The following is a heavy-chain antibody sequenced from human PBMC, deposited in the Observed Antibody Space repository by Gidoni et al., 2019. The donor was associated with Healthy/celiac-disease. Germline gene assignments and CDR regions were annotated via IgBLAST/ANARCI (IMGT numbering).Heavy chain of an antibody. Sequence: EVQLVQSGAEVKKPGATVKISCKVSGYTFTDYYMHWVQQAPGKGLEWMGLVDPEDGETIYAEKFQGRVTITADTSTDTAYMELSSLRSEDTAVYYCATSILGYCSGGSCYWDYGMDVWGQGTTVTVSS. CDR2: VDPEDGET. V-gene: IGHV1-69-2*01. CDR3: ATSILGYCSGGSCYWDYGMDV. D-gene: IGHD2-15*01. CDR1: GYTFTDYY. J-gene: IGHJ6*02.